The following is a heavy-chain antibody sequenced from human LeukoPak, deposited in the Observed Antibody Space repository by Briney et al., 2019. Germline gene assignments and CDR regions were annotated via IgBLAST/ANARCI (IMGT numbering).Heavy chain of an antibody. Sequence: ASVKVSCKASGYTFTNYDVNWVRQAAGQGLEWMGWMNPNSGNTGYAQKFQGRVTMTRDTSISTAYMELSSLSSEDTAVYYCASFPTFGNRGVDGFDIWGQGTMVTVSS. D-gene: IGHD3-10*01. J-gene: IGHJ3*02. CDR3: ASFPTFGNRGVDGFDI. V-gene: IGHV1-8*01. CDR2: MNPNSGNT. CDR1: GYTFTNYD.